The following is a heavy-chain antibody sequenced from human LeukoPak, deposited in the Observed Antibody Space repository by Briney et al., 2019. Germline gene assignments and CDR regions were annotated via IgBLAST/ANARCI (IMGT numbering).Heavy chain of an antibody. CDR2: ISYSGNT. V-gene: IGHV4-59*01. CDR3: ARTFYYYMDV. CDR1: GGSISGYY. J-gene: IGHJ6*03. D-gene: IGHD2/OR15-2a*01. Sequence: SETLSLTCTVSGGSISGYYWSWIRQPPGKTLEWIAYISYSGNTNYNPSLKSRVTISGDTSKNQFSLKLSSVTAADTAVYYCARTFYYYMDVWGKGTTVTVSS.